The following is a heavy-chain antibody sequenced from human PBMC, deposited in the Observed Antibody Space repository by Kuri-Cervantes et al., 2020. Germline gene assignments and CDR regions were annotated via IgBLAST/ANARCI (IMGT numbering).Heavy chain of an antibody. CDR3: ARVGVAGTLDYFDY. D-gene: IGHD6-19*01. CDR2: IYYSGST. J-gene: IGHJ4*02. V-gene: IGHV4-28*03. CDR1: GYSISSSNW. Sequence: LSCAVSGYSISSSNWWGWIRQPPGKGLEWIGYIYYSGSTYYNPSLKSRVTISVDTSKNQFSLKLSSVTAADTAVYYCARVGVAGTLDYFDYWGQGTLVTVSS.